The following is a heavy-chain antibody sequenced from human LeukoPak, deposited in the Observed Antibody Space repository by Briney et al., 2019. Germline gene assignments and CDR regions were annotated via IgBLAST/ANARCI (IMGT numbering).Heavy chain of an antibody. CDR1: GGSFSGYY. CDR3: VRHLSAGRPAFDI. CDR2: MNPSGST. Sequence: PSETLSLTCAVYGGSFSGYYWTWIRQTPEKGLEWIGEMNPSGSTSYNPSLKSRVTISVDTSNNKFSLKLTSLTAADTAVYYCVRHLSAGRPAFDIWGQGTMVTVSS. V-gene: IGHV4-34*01. D-gene: IGHD2-15*01. J-gene: IGHJ3*02.